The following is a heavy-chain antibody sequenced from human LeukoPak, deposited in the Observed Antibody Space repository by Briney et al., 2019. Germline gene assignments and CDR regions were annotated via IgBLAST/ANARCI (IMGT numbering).Heavy chain of an antibody. CDR3: ARDGEWPLTA. Sequence: ASVKVSCKASGYTSTTYAMNWVRQAPGQGLEWMGWINTKAGNPTYVQGFTGRFVFSLGSSVSTAYLQISSLKAEDTAVYYCARDGEWPLTAWGQGTLVTVSS. D-gene: IGHD2-21*01. CDR2: INTKAGNP. CDR1: GYTSTTYA. J-gene: IGHJ4*02. V-gene: IGHV7-4-1*02.